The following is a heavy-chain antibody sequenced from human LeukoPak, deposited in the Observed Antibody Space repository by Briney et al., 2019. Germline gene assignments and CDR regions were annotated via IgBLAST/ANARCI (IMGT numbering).Heavy chain of an antibody. D-gene: IGHD1-26*01. CDR1: GYTFTVYD. V-gene: IGHV1-8*01. Sequence: ASVNVSCKASGYTFTVYDINWVRQAIGQGLEWMGWMNPSTGDTGYAQKFQGRVTMTRNTSVDTAFMELSGLGSEDTAVYYCTRGSLSGSSRDYWGQGTLVTVSS. J-gene: IGHJ4*02. CDR3: TRGSLSGSSRDY. CDR2: MNPSTGDT.